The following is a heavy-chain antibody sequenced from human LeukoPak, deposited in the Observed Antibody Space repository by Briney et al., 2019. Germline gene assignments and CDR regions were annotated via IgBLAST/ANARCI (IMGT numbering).Heavy chain of an antibody. D-gene: IGHD6-13*01. CDR3: AREVYSSTWFDL. J-gene: IGHJ4*02. CDR1: GFTLNTNY. V-gene: IGHV3-66*01. CDR2: IYAGGNT. Sequence: PGGSLRLSCAASGFTLNTNYMNWVRQVPGKGLEWFSVIYAGGNTYYADSVKERFTISRDNSRNTLYLQMNSLRGDDTAVYYCAREVYSSTWFDLWGQGTLVTVSS.